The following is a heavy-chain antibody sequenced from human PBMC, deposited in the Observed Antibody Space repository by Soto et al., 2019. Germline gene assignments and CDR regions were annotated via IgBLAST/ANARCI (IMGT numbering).Heavy chain of an antibody. Sequence: KECGGTLGSNASRWVRQAPGQGLEWMGGIIPIFGTANYAQKFQGRVTITADESTSTAYMELSSLRSEDTAVYYCARVGYCYSLFDYWVQRTLVTVFS. V-gene: IGHV1-69*01. J-gene: IGHJ4*02. CDR1: GGTLGSNA. CDR2: IIPIFGTA. D-gene: IGHD2-21*01. CDR3: ARVGYCYSLFDY.